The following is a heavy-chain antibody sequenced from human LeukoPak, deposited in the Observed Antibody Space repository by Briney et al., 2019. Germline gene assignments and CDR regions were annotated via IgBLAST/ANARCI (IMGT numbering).Heavy chain of an antibody. V-gene: IGHV1-46*01. CDR3: AREGTAGFDY. J-gene: IGHJ4*02. CDR1: GYTFSSYY. CDR2: INPSGGST. D-gene: IGHD2-21*02. Sequence: ASVKVSCTASGYTFSSYYMHWVRQAPGQGLEWMGIINPSGGSTSYAQKFQGRGTMTRETSTRTVYMELSSLRSEDTAVYYCAREGTAGFDYWGQGTLVTVSS.